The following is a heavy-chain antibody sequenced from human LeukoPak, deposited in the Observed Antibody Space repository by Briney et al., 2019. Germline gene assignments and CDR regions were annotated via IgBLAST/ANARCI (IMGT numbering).Heavy chain of an antibody. J-gene: IGHJ4*02. D-gene: IGHD1-26*01. CDR2: ISSSSSYI. CDR1: GFTFSSYS. V-gene: IGHV3-21*01. CDR3: ARIGKWELLSGPDY. Sequence: GGSLRLSCAASGFTFSSYSMNWGRQAPGQGLEWVSSISSSSSYIYYADSVKGRFTISRDNAKNSLYLQMNSLRAEDTAVYYCARIGKWELLSGPDYWGQGTLVTVSS.